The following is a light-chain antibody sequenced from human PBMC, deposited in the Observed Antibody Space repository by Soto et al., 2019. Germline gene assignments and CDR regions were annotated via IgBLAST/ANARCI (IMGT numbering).Light chain of an antibody. V-gene: IGLV1-51*01. CDR3: GTWDSSMSAYV. CDR2: DNN. J-gene: IGLJ1*01. CDR1: SSNIGNNY. Sequence: QSVLTQPPSVSAAPGQKVTISCSGSSSNIGNNYVSWYQQLPGTAPKLLIYDNNKRPSGIPDRFSGSKSGTSATLGITGPQTGDEADYYCGTWDSSMSAYVFGNGTKVTVL.